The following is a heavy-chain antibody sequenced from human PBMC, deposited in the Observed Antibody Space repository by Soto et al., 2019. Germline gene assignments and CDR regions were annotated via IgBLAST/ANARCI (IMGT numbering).Heavy chain of an antibody. CDR1: GFTFSSYS. CDR2: ISSSSTYT. D-gene: IGHD3-9*01. V-gene: IGHV3-21*01. J-gene: IGHJ4*02. CDR3: ASTDILTGSSSAFDY. Sequence: EVQLVESGGGLVKPGGSLRLSCAASGFTFSSYSMNWVRQAPGKWLEWVSSISSSSTYTHYADSVKGRFTISRDNANNSLYLQVNSLRAEDTAVYYCASTDILTGSSSAFDYWGQGTLVTVSS.